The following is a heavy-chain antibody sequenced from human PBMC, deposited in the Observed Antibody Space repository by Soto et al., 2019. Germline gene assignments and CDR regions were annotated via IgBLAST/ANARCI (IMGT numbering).Heavy chain of an antibody. CDR2: ISSSGGSII. CDR3: ARGRYSSVWYFDY. Sequence: GGSMRLSCAASEFTFEDFYMSWIRQAPGKGLEWVSYISSSGGSIIFYADSVKGRFTISRDNAKNSLYLQMNSLRDEDTAVYYCARGRYSSVWYFDYWGQGTLVTVSS. V-gene: IGHV3-11*01. D-gene: IGHD6-19*01. J-gene: IGHJ4*02. CDR1: EFTFEDFY.